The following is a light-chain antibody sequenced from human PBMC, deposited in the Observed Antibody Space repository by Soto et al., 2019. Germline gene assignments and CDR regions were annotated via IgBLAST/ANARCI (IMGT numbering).Light chain of an antibody. CDR2: FGS. CDR3: MQALQTPNT. Sequence: DIVMTQSPLSLPVTPGEPASISCRSSQSLLHSNGYNYLDWYLQKPGQSPQLLIYFGSNRASGVSGRFSGSGSGTDFTLKISRMEAEDVGVYYCMQALQTPNTFGQGTKVEIK. CDR1: QSLLHSNGYNY. J-gene: IGKJ1*01. V-gene: IGKV2-28*01.